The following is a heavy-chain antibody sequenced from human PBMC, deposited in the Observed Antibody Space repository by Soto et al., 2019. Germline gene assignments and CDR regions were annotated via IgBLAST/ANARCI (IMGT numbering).Heavy chain of an antibody. J-gene: IGHJ6*03. V-gene: IGHV3-66*01. Sequence: EVQLVESGGGLVQPGGSLRLSCAASGFTVSSNYMSWVRQAPGKGLEWVSVIYSGGSTYYADSVKGRFTISRDNSTNTLYLQMSSLRAADTAVYYCARDAYDYIWWSPSGPYYYYYMDVWGKGTTVTVSS. CDR2: IYSGGST. CDR3: ARDAYDYIWWSPSGPYYYYYMDV. D-gene: IGHD3-16*01. CDR1: GFTVSSNY.